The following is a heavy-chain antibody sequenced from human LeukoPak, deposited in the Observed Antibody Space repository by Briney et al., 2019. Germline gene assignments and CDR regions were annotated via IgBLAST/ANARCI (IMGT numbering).Heavy chain of an antibody. CDR2: ISSSSSYI. CDR3: ARDRARMTTYDAFDI. J-gene: IGHJ3*02. Sequence: GGSLRLSCAASGFTFSSYSMNWVRQAPGKGLEWVSSISSSSSYIYYADSVKGRFTISRDNAKNSLYLQMNSLRAEDTAVYYCARDRARMTTYDAFDIWGQGTMVTVSS. D-gene: IGHD1-1*01. CDR1: GFTFSSYS. V-gene: IGHV3-21*01.